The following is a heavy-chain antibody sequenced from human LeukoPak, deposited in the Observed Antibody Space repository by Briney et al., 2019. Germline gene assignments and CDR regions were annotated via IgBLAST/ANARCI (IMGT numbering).Heavy chain of an antibody. CDR1: GGSISSSSYY. Sequence: SETLSLTCTVSGGSISSSSYYWGWIRQPPGKRLEWIGSIYYSGSTYYNPSLKSRVTISVDTSKNQFSLKLCSVTAADTAVYYCARDRGAGEGTNFDYWGQGTLVTVSS. J-gene: IGHJ4*02. CDR2: IYYSGST. V-gene: IGHV4-39*07. CDR3: ARDRGAGEGTNFDY. D-gene: IGHD1-26*01.